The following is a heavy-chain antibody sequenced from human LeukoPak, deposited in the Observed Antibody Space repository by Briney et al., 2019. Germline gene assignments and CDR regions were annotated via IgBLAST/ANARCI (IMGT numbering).Heavy chain of an antibody. V-gene: IGHV1-2*04. J-gene: IGHJ4*02. CDR3: ARESRDDSSGYYRVFFDY. Sequence: GSVKVSCKASGYTFTGYYMHWVRQAPGQGLEWMGWINPNSGGTNYAQKFQGWVTMTRDTSISTAYMELSRLRSDDTAVYYCARESRDDSSGYYRVFFDYWGQGTLVTVSS. CDR1: GYTFTGYY. CDR2: INPNSGGT. D-gene: IGHD3-22*01.